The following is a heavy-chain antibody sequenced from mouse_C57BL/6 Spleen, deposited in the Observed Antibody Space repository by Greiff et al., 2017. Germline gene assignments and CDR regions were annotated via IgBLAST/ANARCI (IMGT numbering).Heavy chain of an antibody. J-gene: IGHJ2*01. CDR2: IDPSDSET. D-gene: IGHD2-3*01. CDR1: GYTFTSYW. V-gene: IGHV1-52*01. CDR3: ARGDDYLDY. Sequence: VQLQQPGAELVRPGSSVKLSCKASGYTFTSYWLHWVKQRPIQGLEWIGNIDPSDSETHYNQKFKDKATLTVDKSSSTAYMQLSSLTSEDAAVYYCARGDDYLDYWGQGTTLTVSS.